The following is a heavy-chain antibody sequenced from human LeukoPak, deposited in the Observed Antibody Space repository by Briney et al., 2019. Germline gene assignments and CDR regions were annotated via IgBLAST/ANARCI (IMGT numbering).Heavy chain of an antibody. CDR3: AKRCSSTSCLDY. V-gene: IGHV3-21*01. CDR1: GFTFSSYG. Sequence: PGGSLRLSCAASGFTFSSYGMSWVRQAPGKGLEWVSSISSRSNYIYYADSVKGRFTISRDNAKNSLYLQMNSLRAEDTAVYYCAKRCSSTSCLDYWGQGTLVTVSS. J-gene: IGHJ4*02. D-gene: IGHD2-2*01. CDR2: ISSRSNYI.